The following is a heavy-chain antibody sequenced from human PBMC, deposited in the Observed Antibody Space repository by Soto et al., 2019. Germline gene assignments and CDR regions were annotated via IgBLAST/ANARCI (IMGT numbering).Heavy chain of an antibody. D-gene: IGHD3-10*01. Sequence: PGWSLRLSCEASGFAFSDYSITWVRQAPGKGLEYVSGITGSGGLSFYADSVRGRFTVSRDNSKNTVYLQMNNLRLDDAAVYYCAKWSGFGDLWGQGTLVTVSS. CDR3: AKWSGFGDL. CDR1: GFAFSDYS. J-gene: IGHJ4*02. CDR2: ITGSGGLS. V-gene: IGHV3-23*01.